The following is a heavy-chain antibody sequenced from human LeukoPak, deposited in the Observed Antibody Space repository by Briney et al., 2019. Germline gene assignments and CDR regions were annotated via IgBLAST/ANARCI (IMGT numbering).Heavy chain of an antibody. Sequence: PSETLSLTCTVSGGSISSSSYYWGWIRQPPGEGLEWIGSIYYRGSTYYNPSLKSRVTIFVDTSKNQFSLQLSSVTAADTAVYYCARHPTNSDFWSGSSYFDYWGQGTLVTVSS. J-gene: IGHJ4*02. D-gene: IGHD3-3*01. CDR3: ARHPTNSDFWSGSSYFDY. CDR1: GGSISSSSYY. V-gene: IGHV4-39*01. CDR2: IYYRGST.